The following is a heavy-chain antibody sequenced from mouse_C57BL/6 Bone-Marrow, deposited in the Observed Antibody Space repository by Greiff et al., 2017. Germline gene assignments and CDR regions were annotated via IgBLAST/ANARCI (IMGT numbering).Heavy chain of an antibody. CDR1: GFTFTDYY. Sequence: VQLKVSGPVLVKPGPSVKISCKASGFTFTDYYMHWVKQSHGKSLEWIGLVYPYNGGTSYNQKFTGKATLTVDSSSSTAYMELNSLTSEDSAVYYCARCNYGGSYVNFDYWGQGTTLTVSS. CDR3: ARCNYGGSYVNFDY. V-gene: IGHV1-36*01. CDR2: VYPYNGGT. D-gene: IGHD1-1*01. J-gene: IGHJ2*01.